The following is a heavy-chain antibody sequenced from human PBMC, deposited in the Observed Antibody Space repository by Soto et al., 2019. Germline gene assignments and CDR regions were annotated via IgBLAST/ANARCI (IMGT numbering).Heavy chain of an antibody. CDR3: ARAWGYCSSTTCYSDY. D-gene: IGHD2-2*01. CDR2: ISSSRTYT. CDR1: GFTFSNYG. Sequence: EVQLVESGGGLVKPGGSLTLSCAASGFTFSNYGMNWVRQAPGKGLEWVSSISSSRTYTYYADSVKGRFTISRDNAKNSLYLQMNSLRAEDAAVYFCARAWGYCSSTTCYSDYWGQGTLVTVSS. J-gene: IGHJ4*02. V-gene: IGHV3-21*06.